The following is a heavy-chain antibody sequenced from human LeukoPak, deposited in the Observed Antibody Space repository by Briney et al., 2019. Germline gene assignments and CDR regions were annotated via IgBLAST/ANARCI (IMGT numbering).Heavy chain of an antibody. J-gene: IGHJ2*01. Sequence: GGSLRLSCAASGFTFSSYSMNWVRQAPGKGLEWVSSISSSSGYIYYADSVKGRFTISRDNAKNSLYLQMNSLRAEDTAVYYCARAYYDFWSGYAFDLWGRGTLVTVSS. CDR2: ISSSSGYI. CDR3: ARAYYDFWSGYAFDL. D-gene: IGHD3-3*01. V-gene: IGHV3-21*01. CDR1: GFTFSSYS.